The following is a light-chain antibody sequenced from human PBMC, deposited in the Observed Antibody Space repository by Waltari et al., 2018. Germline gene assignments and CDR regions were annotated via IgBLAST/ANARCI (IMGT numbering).Light chain of an antibody. CDR1: QSVLYSSNNKNY. CDR2: WAS. Sequence: DIVMTQSPDSLAVSLGERDTITFKSHQSVLYSSNNKNYVAWYQQKPGQPPKLLVYWASTRESGVPDRFSGSGSGTDFSLTISSLQAEDVAVYYCQQFYSLPVTFGGGTNVEIK. CDR3: QQFYSLPVT. J-gene: IGKJ4*01. V-gene: IGKV4-1*01.